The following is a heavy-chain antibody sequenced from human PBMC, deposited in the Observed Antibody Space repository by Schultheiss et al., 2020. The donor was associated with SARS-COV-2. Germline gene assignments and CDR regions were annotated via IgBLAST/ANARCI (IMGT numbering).Heavy chain of an antibody. CDR2: IYYSGST. D-gene: IGHD3-10*01. CDR3: ARLSYGRLPNYYYYGMDV. V-gene: IGHV4-59*01. Sequence: SQTLSLTCTVSGGSISSYYWSWIRQPPGMGLEWIGYIYYSGSTNYNPSLKSRVTISVDTSKNQFSLKLSSVTAADTAVYYCARLSYGRLPNYYYYGMDVWGQGTTVTVSS. CDR1: GGSISSYY. J-gene: IGHJ6*02.